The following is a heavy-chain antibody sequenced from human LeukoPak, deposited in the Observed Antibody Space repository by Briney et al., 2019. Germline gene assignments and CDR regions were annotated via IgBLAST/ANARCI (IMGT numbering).Heavy chain of an antibody. CDR3: AKEGVHRAQWYYYMDV. Sequence: GGSLRLSCAASGFTLGSYTMNWVRQAPGKGLEWVANISPDGSDKYYVDSAKGRFTISRDNAKNSLYLQMNSLRAEDTAVYYCAKEGVHRAQWYYYMDVWGKGTTVTVSS. D-gene: IGHD3-10*01. V-gene: IGHV3-7*01. CDR2: ISPDGSDK. CDR1: GFTLGSYT. J-gene: IGHJ6*03.